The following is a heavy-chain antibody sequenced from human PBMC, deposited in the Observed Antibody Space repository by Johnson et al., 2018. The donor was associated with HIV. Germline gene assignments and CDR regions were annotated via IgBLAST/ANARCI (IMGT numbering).Heavy chain of an antibody. Sequence: VQLVESGGGVVQPGRSLRLSCAASGFTFSSYAMHWVRQAPGKGLEWVSGISGSDGNTYYTDSVKGRFTISRDNSKNTLYLQMNSLRAEDTAVYYCAREGFITVLLRGGAFDIWGQGTMVTVSS. CDR1: GFTFSSYA. J-gene: IGHJ3*02. D-gene: IGHD3-10*01. CDR3: AREGFITVLLRGGAFDI. V-gene: IGHV3-23*04. CDR2: ISGSDGNT.